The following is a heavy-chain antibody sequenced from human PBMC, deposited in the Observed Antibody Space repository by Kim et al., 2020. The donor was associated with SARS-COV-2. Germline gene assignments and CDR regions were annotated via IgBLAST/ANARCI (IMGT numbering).Heavy chain of an antibody. Sequence: SETLSLTCTVSGGSISSGDYYWSWIRQPPGKGLEWIGYIYYSGSTYYNPSLKSRVTISVDTSKNQFSLKLSSVTAADTAVYYCAIRLDLGAFDIWGQGTMVTVSS. CDR1: GGSISSGDYY. CDR2: IYYSGST. CDR3: AIRLDLGAFDI. V-gene: IGHV4-30-4*01. D-gene: IGHD1-1*01. J-gene: IGHJ3*02.